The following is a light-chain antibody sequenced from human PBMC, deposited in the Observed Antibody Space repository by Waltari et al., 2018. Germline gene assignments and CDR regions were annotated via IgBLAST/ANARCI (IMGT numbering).Light chain of an antibody. CDR3: QQYNNWPPWWT. V-gene: IGKV3-15*01. CDR1: QSVSSN. J-gene: IGKJ1*01. CDR2: GAS. Sequence: EIVMTQSPATLSVSPGERATLSCRASQSVSSNLAWYQQKPGQAPRLLIYGASTRATGIPARFSGSGSGTEFTLTISSLQSEDFAVYYCQQYNNWPPWWTFGQGTKVE.